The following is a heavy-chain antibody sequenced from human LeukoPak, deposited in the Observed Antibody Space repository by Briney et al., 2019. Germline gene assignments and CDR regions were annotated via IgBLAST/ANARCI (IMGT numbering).Heavy chain of an antibody. J-gene: IGHJ5*02. D-gene: IGHD2-2*01. CDR2: IKQDGRER. Sequence: GGSLRLSCAASGFTFSTYWMSWVRQAPGKGLEWVASIKQDGRERDYVDSVKGRFTISRYNAKNSLYLQMDSLRAEDTAIYYCARFPAFDPWGQGTLVTVSS. V-gene: IGHV3-7*05. CDR1: GFTFSTYW. CDR3: ARFPAFDP.